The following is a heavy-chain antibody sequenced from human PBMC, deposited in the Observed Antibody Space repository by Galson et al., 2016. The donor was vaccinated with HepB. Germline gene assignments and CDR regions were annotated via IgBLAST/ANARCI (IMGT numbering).Heavy chain of an antibody. V-gene: IGHV3-48*03. J-gene: IGHJ4*02. CDR3: ARGSHYDILAGYYQDLKFDN. CDR2: ISASGTTI. Sequence: SLRLSCAASGFTFSNYEMNWVRQAPGKGLEWVSYISASGTTIYYADSVKGRFTISRDSAKNSPYLQMNSLRAEDTAVYYCARGSHYDILAGYYQDLKFDNWGQGTLVTVSS. CDR1: GFTFSNYE. D-gene: IGHD3-9*01.